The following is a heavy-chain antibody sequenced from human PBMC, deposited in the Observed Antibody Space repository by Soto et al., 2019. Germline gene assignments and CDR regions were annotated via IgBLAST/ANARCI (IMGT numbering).Heavy chain of an antibody. CDR3: ATDKVAFDM. CDR2: INTKTGGT. CDR1: GYIFTGYY. D-gene: IGHD3-9*01. Sequence: ASVKVSCKASGYIFTGYYIQWVRQAPGQGLEWMGWINTKTGGTKYAQKFQGRVTMTRDTSINTAYMEVSRLRSDDTAVYYCATDKVAFDMWGQGTLVTVSS. J-gene: IGHJ3*02. V-gene: IGHV1-2*02.